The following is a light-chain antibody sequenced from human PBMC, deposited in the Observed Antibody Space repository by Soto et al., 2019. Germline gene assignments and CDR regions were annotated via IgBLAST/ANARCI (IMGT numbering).Light chain of an antibody. Sequence: QSALTQPASVSGSPGQSIAISCTGTSSDVGGYNYVSWYQQHPGKAPKLMIYDVSSRPSGVSDRFSGSKSGNTASQTISGLQAEDESDYYCSSYTSSSTLVFGGGTKVTVL. CDR2: DVS. CDR1: SSDVGGYNY. J-gene: IGLJ2*01. CDR3: SSYTSSSTLV. V-gene: IGLV2-14*01.